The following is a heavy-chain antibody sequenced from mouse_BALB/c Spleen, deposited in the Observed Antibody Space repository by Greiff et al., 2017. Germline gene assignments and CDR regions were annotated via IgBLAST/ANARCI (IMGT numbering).Heavy chain of an antibody. CDR1: GFNIKDYY. CDR2: IDPENGDT. Sequence: EVKLMESGAELVRSGASVKLSCTASGFNIKDYYMHWVKQRPEQGLEWIGWIDPENGDTEYAPKFQGKATMTADTSSNTAYLQLSSLTSEDTAVYYCNPYGSSYDYAMDYWGQGTSVTVSS. V-gene: IGHV14-4*02. J-gene: IGHJ4*01. CDR3: NPYGSSYDYAMDY. D-gene: IGHD1-1*01.